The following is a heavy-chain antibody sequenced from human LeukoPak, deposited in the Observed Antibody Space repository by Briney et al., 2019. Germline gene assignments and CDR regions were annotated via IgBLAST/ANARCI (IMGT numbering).Heavy chain of an antibody. V-gene: IGHV3-74*01. CDR3: ARGAYTFYGMDV. Sequence: PGGSLRLSCAASGFTFSSYGMHWVRQAPGKGLVWVSRINSDGSSTSYADSVKGRFTISRDNAKNTLYLQMNSLRAEDTAVYYCARGAYTFYGMDVWGQGTTVTVSS. CDR1: GFTFSSYG. J-gene: IGHJ6*02. D-gene: IGHD3-16*01. CDR2: INSDGSST.